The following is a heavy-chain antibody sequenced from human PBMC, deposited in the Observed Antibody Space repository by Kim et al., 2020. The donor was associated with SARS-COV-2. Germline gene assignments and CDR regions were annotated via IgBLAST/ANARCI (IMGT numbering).Heavy chain of an antibody. V-gene: IGHV4-39*01. CDR2: IYYSGST. D-gene: IGHD3-16*02. CDR3: ARHLTAFGGVIDFDY. CDR1: GGSISSSSYY. Sequence: SETLSLTCTVSGGSISSSSYYWGWIRQPPGKGLEWIGSIYYSGSTYYNPSLKSRVTISVDTSKNQFSLKLSSVTAADTAVYYCARHLTAFGGVIDFDYWGQGTLVTVSS. J-gene: IGHJ4*02.